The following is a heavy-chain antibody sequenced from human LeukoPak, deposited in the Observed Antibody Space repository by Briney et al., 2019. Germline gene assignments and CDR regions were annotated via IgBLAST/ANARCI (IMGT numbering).Heavy chain of an antibody. J-gene: IGHJ2*01. Sequence: PGGSLRLSCAASGFTFSNYWMSWVRQAPGKGLEWVANIKQGGSEKFYVDSVKGRFTISRDNAKESLYLQMNSLRAEDTAVYYCARDTWGYFDLWGRGTQVTVSS. V-gene: IGHV3-7*04. CDR1: GFTFSNYW. CDR3: ARDTWGYFDL. D-gene: IGHD7-27*01. CDR2: IKQGGSEK.